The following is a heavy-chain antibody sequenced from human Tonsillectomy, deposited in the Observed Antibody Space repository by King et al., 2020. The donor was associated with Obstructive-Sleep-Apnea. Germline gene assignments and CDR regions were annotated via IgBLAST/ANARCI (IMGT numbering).Heavy chain of an antibody. CDR1: GFTFSSYW. J-gene: IGHJ4*02. CDR3: ARPTVTLEY. CDR2: INPDGIVA. Sequence: VQLVESGGALVQPGGSLRLSCAASGFTFSSYWMHWVRQAPGKGLVWVSRINPDGIVAIYADSVKGRFTISRDNAKNTLYLQMNDLRPGDTARYYCARPTVTLEYWGQGSQVTVSS. V-gene: IGHV3-74*01. D-gene: IGHD4-17*01.